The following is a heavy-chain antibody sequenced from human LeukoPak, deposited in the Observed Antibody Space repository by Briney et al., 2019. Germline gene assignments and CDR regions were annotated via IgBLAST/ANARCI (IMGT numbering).Heavy chain of an antibody. D-gene: IGHD3-9*01. CDR1: GFTFSSYG. J-gene: IGHJ4*02. V-gene: IGHV3-30*03. CDR2: ISYDGSNK. CDR3: RRRHTIFVPGYFDY. Sequence: GGSLRLSCVVSGFTFSSYGMHWVRQAPGKGLEWVAVISYDGSNKYYADSVKGRFTISRDNSKNTLYLQMNSLRAEDTAVFSCRRRHTIFVPGYFDYWGQGTLVTVSS.